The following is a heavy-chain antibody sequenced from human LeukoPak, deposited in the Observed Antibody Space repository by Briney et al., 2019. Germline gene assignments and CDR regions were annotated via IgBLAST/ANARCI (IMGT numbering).Heavy chain of an antibody. J-gene: IGHJ5*02. Sequence: SETLSLTCTVSGGSISSYDWSWIRQPPGKGLEWIGYIYYSGRTVYNPSLKSRVTMSLDTSKNQLSLKLSSVTAADTAVYYCAREPGFDSSGYLNWFDPWGQGTLVTVSS. CDR2: IYYSGRT. CDR1: GGSISSYD. V-gene: IGHV4-59*01. CDR3: AREPGFDSSGYLNWFDP. D-gene: IGHD3-22*01.